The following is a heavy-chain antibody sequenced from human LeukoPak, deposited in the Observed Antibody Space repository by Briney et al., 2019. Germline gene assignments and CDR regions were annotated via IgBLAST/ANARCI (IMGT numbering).Heavy chain of an antibody. CDR3: ARDYYDSSGYSSKRWYMGV. Sequence: SVKVSCKASGGTFSSYAISWVRQAPGQGLEWMGGIIPIFDTANYAQKFQGRVTITADESTRTAYMERSSLRSEDTAVYYCARDYYDSSGYSSKRWYMGVWGKGTTVTVSS. CDR1: GGTFSSYA. V-gene: IGHV1-69*13. D-gene: IGHD3-22*01. CDR2: IIPIFDTA. J-gene: IGHJ6*03.